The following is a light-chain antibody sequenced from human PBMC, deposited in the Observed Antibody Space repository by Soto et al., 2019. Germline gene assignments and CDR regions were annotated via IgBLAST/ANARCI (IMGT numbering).Light chain of an antibody. Sequence: EIVMTQSPATLSVSPGERATLSCRASQNISSNLAWYPQKPGQAPRVLIDGASTRATGIPARFSGSGSGTEFTLTISSLQSEDFAVYYCQQYNNWLWTFGQGTKVEIK. CDR1: QNISSN. CDR2: GAS. J-gene: IGKJ1*01. CDR3: QQYNNWLWT. V-gene: IGKV3-15*01.